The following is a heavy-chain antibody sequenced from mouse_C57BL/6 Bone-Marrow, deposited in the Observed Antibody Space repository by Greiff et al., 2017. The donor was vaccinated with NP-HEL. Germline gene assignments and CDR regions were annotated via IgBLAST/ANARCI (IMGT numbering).Heavy chain of an antibody. V-gene: IGHV1-80*01. CDR3: ALNWEGGFFDY. D-gene: IGHD4-1*02. CDR1: GYAFSSYW. J-gene: IGHJ2*01. Sequence: QVQLQQSGAELVKPGASVKISCKASGYAFSSYWMNWVKQRPGKGLEWIGQIYPGDGDTNYNGKFKGKATLTADKSSSTAYMPLSSLTSEDSAVYVCALNWEGGFFDYWGQGTTLTVSS. CDR2: IYPGDGDT.